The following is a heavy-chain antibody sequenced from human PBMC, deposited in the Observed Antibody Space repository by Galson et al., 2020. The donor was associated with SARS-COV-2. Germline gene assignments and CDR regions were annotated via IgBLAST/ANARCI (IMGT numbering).Heavy chain of an antibody. CDR2: IGADGRT. V-gene: IGHV3-13*01. D-gene: IGHD3-22*01. J-gene: IGHJ3*02. CDR3: ARDDDSSGMGAFDI. CDR1: GFTFSSHD. Sequence: GGSLRLSCAASGFTFSSHDMHWARQVTGKGLEWVSGIGADGRTYYPDSVKGRFIIYRDNAKNSLHLQMNRMTAGDTAVYYCARDDDSSGMGAFDIWGRGTMVTVSS.